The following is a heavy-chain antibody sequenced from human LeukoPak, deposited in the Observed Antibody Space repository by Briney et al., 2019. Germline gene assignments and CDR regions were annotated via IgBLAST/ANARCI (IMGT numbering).Heavy chain of an antibody. V-gene: IGHV1-18*01. CDR1: GYTFTSYG. CDR3: ARDQHSSGWRRVGFDY. J-gene: IGHJ4*02. Sequence: ASVKVSCKASGYTFTSYGISWVRQAPGQGLEWMGWISAYNGNTNYAQKLRGRVTMTTDTSTSTAYMELRSLRSDDTAVYYCARDQHSSGWRRVGFDYWGQGTLVTVSS. CDR2: ISAYNGNT. D-gene: IGHD6-25*01.